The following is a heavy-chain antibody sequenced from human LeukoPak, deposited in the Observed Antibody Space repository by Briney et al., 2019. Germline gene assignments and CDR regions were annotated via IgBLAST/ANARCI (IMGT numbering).Heavy chain of an antibody. CDR2: IYTSGST. CDR1: GGSISSGSYY. V-gene: IGHV4-61*02. J-gene: IGHJ3*02. Sequence: KSSETLSLTCTVSGGSISSGSYYWSWIRQPAGKGLEWIGRIYTSGSTNYNPSLKSRVTISVDTSKNQFSLKLSSVTAADTAVYYCARDWGYYDSSGYYYGGDAFDIWGQGTMVTVSS. CDR3: ARDWGYYDSSGYYYGGDAFDI. D-gene: IGHD3-22*01.